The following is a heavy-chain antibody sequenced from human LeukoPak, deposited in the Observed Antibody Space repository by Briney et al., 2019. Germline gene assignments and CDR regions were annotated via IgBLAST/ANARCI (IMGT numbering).Heavy chain of an antibody. V-gene: IGHV3-11*04. D-gene: IGHD2-15*01. CDR1: GFTFSDYY. J-gene: IGHJ4*02. Sequence: GGSLRLSCAASGFTFSDYYMSWIRQAPGKGLEGVSYISSSGSTIYYADSVKGRFTISRDNAKNSLYLQMNSLRAEDTAVYYCARAVGVVVVPGTVRGPFDYWGQGTLVTVSS. CDR3: ARAVGVVVVPGTVRGPFDY. CDR2: ISSSGSTI.